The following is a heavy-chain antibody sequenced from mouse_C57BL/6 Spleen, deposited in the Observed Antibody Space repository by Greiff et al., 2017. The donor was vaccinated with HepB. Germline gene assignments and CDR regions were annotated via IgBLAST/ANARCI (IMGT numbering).Heavy chain of an antibody. CDR2: IYPGDGDT. CDR1: GYAFSSSW. J-gene: IGHJ3*01. V-gene: IGHV1-82*01. Sequence: VQLQQSGPELVKPGASVKISCKASGYAFSSSWMNWVKQRPGKGLEWIGRIYPGDGDTNYNGKFKGKATLTADKSSSTAYMQLSSLTSEDSAVYFCARQAPRTGFAYWGQGTLVTVSA. CDR3: ARQAPRTGFAY. D-gene: IGHD3-3*01.